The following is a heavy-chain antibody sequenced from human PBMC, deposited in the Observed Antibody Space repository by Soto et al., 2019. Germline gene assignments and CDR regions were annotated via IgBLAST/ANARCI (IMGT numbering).Heavy chain of an antibody. J-gene: IGHJ6*03. CDR2: INPSGGST. D-gene: IGHD3-10*01. CDR1: GYTFTSYY. CDR3: ARDAKYYYGSGTHYMDV. Sequence: GASVKVSCKASGYTFTSYYMHWVRQAPGQGLEWMGIINPSGGSTSYAQKFQGRVTMTRDTSTSTVYMELSSLRSEDTAVYYCARDAKYYYGSGTHYMDVWGKGTTVTVSS. V-gene: IGHV1-46*03.